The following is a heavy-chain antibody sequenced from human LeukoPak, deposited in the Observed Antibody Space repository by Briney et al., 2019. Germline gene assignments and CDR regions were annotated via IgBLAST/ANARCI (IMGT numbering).Heavy chain of an antibody. J-gene: IGHJ4*02. CDR2: IYTSGST. V-gene: IGHV4-4*07. CDR1: GGSISSYY. Sequence: SETLSLTCTVSGGSISSYYWSWIRQPAGKGLEWIGRIYTSGSTNYNPSLKSRVTMSLDPSRNQLSLKLTSVTAADTAMYYCARVQWELGFDYWGQGTLVTVSS. D-gene: IGHD4-23*01. CDR3: ARVQWELGFDY.